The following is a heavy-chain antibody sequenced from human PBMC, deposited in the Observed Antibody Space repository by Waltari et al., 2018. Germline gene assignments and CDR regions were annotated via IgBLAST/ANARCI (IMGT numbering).Heavy chain of an antibody. J-gene: IGHJ1*01. D-gene: IGHD6-19*01. CDR2: INRILVTA. CDR1: GGTFSRYA. CDR3: ARGDSGLTYLQH. Sequence: VQLVQSGAEVKKPGSSVKVSCKASGGTFSRYAISWVRQAPGQGLEGMGGINRILVTANYAQECQGRVTITADESTSTAYMELSSLRAEDTAVYYCARGDSGLTYLQHWGQGTLVTVSS. V-gene: IGHV1-69*01.